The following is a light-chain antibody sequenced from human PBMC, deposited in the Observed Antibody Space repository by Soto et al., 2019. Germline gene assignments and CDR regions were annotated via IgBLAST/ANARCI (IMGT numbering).Light chain of an antibody. CDR3: SSFTTSNTLV. CDR1: SSDVGGYNY. Sequence: QPVLTQPASVSGSPGQSITISCTGTSSDVGGYNYVSWYQQHPRKAPKLMIYEVSDRPSGVSDRFSGSKSGNTASLTISGLQAEDEADYYCSSFTTSNTLVFGTGTKLTVL. J-gene: IGLJ1*01. CDR2: EVS. V-gene: IGLV2-14*01.